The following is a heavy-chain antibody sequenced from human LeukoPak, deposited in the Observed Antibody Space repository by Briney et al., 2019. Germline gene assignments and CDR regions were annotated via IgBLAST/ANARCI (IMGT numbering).Heavy chain of an antibody. CDR3: ARQDIVATIADY. D-gene: IGHD5-12*01. V-gene: IGHV3-21*01. Sequence: PGGSLRLSCAGSGFIFNNAWMSWVRQAPGRGLEWVSSISSSSSYIYYADSVKGRFTISRDNAKNSLYLQMNSLRAEDTAVYYCARQDIVATIADYWGQGTLVTVSS. J-gene: IGHJ4*02. CDR2: ISSSSSYI. CDR1: GFIFNNAW.